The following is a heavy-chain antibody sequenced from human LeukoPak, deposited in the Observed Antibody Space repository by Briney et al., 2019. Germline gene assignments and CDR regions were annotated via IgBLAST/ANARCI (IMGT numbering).Heavy chain of an antibody. CDR3: AREGSKPPR. V-gene: IGHV4-61*02. Sequence: SSETLSLTCTVSGGSISSGSYYWSWIRQPAGRGLEWIGRIYTSGSTNYNPSLKSRVTISVDTSKNQFSLKLSSVTAADTAVYYCAREGSKPPRWGQGTLVTVSS. J-gene: IGHJ4*02. D-gene: IGHD3-10*01. CDR2: IYTSGST. CDR1: GGSISSGSYY.